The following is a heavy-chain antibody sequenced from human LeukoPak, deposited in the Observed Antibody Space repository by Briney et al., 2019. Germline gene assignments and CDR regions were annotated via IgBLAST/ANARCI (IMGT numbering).Heavy chain of an antibody. CDR3: ARTREQWQVLDY. D-gene: IGHD6-19*01. CDR2: ISHEGSNQ. J-gene: IGHJ4*02. Sequence: GGSLRLSCAASGLSFGSYGMHWVRQAPGKGLEWVAVISHEGSNQYYADSVKGRFTISRDNSKNMVYLQMNSLRAEDTAVYYCARTREQWQVLDYWGQGTLVTVSS. V-gene: IGHV3-30*03. CDR1: GLSFGSYG.